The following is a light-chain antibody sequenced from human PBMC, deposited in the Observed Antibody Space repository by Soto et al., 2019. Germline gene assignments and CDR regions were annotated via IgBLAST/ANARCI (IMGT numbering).Light chain of an antibody. CDR2: GTN. V-gene: IGLV1-44*01. CDR3: AAWDGSLNAVV. CDR1: SSNIGSNS. Sequence: QSVLTQSPSASGTPGQRVTISCSGSSSNIGSNSVNWYQQLPGTAPKLLMDGTNQRPSGVPDRFSGSKSGTSASLAISGLKSEDEAGYYCAAWDGSLNAVVFGGGTKLTVL. J-gene: IGLJ2*01.